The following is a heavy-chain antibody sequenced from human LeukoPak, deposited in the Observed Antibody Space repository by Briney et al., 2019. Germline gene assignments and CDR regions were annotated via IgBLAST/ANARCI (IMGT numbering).Heavy chain of an antibody. V-gene: IGHV1-2*06. CDR3: ALGDYYDSSGYRGAFDY. CDR2: INPNGGGT. Sequence: ASVKVSCKASGYTFTGYYMHWVRQAPGQGLEWMGRINPNGGGTNYAQKFQGRVTMTRDTSISTAYMELSRLRSDDTAVYYCALGDYYDSSGYRGAFDYWGQGTLVTVSS. D-gene: IGHD3-22*01. J-gene: IGHJ4*02. CDR1: GYTFTGYY.